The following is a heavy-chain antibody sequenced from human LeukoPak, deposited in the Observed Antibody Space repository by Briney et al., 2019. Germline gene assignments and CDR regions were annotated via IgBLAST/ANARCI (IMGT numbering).Heavy chain of an antibody. CDR3: AKDKGYSGYEPHDY. CDR2: ISGSGGST. Sequence: GGSLRLSCAASGFIFSSYNMNWVRQAPGKGLEWVSAISGSGGSTYYADSVKGRFTISRDNSKNTLYLQMNSLRAEDTAVYYCAKDKGYSGYEPHDYWGQGTLVTVSS. D-gene: IGHD5-12*01. CDR1: GFIFSSYN. V-gene: IGHV3-23*01. J-gene: IGHJ4*02.